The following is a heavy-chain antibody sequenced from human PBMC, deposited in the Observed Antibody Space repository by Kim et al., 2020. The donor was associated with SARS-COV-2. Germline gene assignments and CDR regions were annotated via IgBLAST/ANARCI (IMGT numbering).Heavy chain of an antibody. CDR2: IIPIFGTA. V-gene: IGHV1-69*13. D-gene: IGHD3-10*01. J-gene: IGHJ6*02. Sequence: SVKVSCKASGGTFSSYAISWVRQAPGQGLEWMGGIIPIFGTANYAQKFQGRVTITADESTSTAYMELSSLRSEDTAVYYCARDQPGAIRDYGSGSYYNVWDYGMDVWGQGTTVTVSS. CDR3: ARDQPGAIRDYGSGSYYNVWDYGMDV. CDR1: GGTFSSYA.